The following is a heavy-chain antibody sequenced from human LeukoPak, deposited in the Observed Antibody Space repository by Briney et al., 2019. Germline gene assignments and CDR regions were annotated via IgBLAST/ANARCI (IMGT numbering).Heavy chain of an antibody. CDR2: IHHSGRT. Sequence: SETLSLTCTVSGDSINSFYWSWIRQPAGKGLEWIGSIHHSGRTYYNPSLKSRVTISVDTSKNQFSLKLSSVTAADTAVYYCARRGDIVVVPAAIRRYAFDIWGQGTMVTVSS. CDR1: GDSINSFY. D-gene: IGHD2-2*01. V-gene: IGHV4-38-2*02. CDR3: ARRGDIVVVPAAIRRYAFDI. J-gene: IGHJ3*02.